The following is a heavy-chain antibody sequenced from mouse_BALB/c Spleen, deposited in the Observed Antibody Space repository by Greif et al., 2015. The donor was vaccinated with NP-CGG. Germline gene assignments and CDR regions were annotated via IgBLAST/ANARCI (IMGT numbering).Heavy chain of an antibody. J-gene: IGHJ3*01. CDR2: INPSTGYT. CDR3: AREGVRQGWFAY. D-gene: IGHD2-14*01. Sequence: QVQLQQSGAELAKPGASVKMSCKASGYTFTSYWMHRVKQRPGQGLEWIGYINPSTGYTEYNQKFKDKATLTADKSSSTAYMQLSSLTSEDSAVYYCAREGVRQGWFAYWGQGTLVTVSA. CDR1: GYTFTSYW. V-gene: IGHV1-7*01.